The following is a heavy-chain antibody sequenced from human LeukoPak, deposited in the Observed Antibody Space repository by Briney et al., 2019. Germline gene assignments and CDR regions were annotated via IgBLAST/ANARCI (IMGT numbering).Heavy chain of an antibody. J-gene: IGHJ3*02. Sequence: ASVKVSCKASGYTFTSYAMNWVRQAPGQGLEWMGWINTNTGNPTYAQGFTGRFVFSLDTSVSTAYLQISSLKAEDTAVYYCATRLYGSGSAGAFDIWGQGTMVTVSS. D-gene: IGHD3-10*01. CDR1: GYTFTSYA. CDR2: INTNTGNP. CDR3: ATRLYGSGSAGAFDI. V-gene: IGHV7-4-1*02.